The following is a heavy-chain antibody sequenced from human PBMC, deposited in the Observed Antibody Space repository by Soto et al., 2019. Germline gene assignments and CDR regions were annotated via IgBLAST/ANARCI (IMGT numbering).Heavy chain of an antibody. J-gene: IGHJ4*02. V-gene: IGHV3-23*01. Sequence: TGGSLRLSWAASGFTFSNYAMNWVRQAPGKGLEWVSAISGSGGSTYYADSVKGRFTISRDNSKNTLYLQMNSLRAEDTAVYYCAKGYNWNYDYWGQGTLVTVSS. D-gene: IGHD1-7*01. CDR2: ISGSGGST. CDR1: GFTFSNYA. CDR3: AKGYNWNYDY.